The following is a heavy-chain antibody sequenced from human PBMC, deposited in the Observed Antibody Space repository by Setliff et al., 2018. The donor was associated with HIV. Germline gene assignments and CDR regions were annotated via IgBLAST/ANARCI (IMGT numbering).Heavy chain of an antibody. D-gene: IGHD2-2*01. J-gene: IGHJ3*01. V-gene: IGHV3-21*01. CDR1: GFTFSSYS. Sequence: GGSLRLSCAASGFTFSSYSMNWVRQAPGKGLEWVSSISSSSSYIYYADSVKGRFTISRDNAKSSLFLQMNRLRAEDTALYYCARHENIVVIPIAMTNALDVWGRGTLVTVSS. CDR2: ISSSSSYI. CDR3: ARHENIVVIPIAMTNALDV.